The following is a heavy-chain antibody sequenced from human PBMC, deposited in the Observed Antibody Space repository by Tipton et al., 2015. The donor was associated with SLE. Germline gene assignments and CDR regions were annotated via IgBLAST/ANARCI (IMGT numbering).Heavy chain of an antibody. J-gene: IGHJ6*03. CDR1: GGSISSGSYY. Sequence: TLSLTCTVSGGSISSGSYYWSWIRQPAGKGLEWLGRIYTRGGTNYNPSLKSRVTISIDTSKNQFSLRRSSVTAADTAVYYCARESYNLLYYFYYMDVWGKGTTVTVSS. CDR3: ARESYNLLYYFYYMDV. D-gene: IGHD5-24*01. CDR2: IYTRGGT. V-gene: IGHV4-61*02.